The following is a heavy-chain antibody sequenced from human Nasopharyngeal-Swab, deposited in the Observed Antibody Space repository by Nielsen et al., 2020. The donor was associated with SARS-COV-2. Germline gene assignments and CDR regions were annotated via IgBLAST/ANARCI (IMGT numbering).Heavy chain of an antibody. CDR2: IWYDGSNK. V-gene: IGHV3-33*01. CDR1: GFTFSSYG. CDR3: ARDLRDGYNLGYYYYGMDV. J-gene: IGHJ6*02. D-gene: IGHD5-24*01. Sequence: GESLKISCAASGFTFSSYGMHWVRQAPGKGLEWVAVIWYDGSNKYYADSVKGRFTISRDNAKNTLYLQMNSLRAEDTAVYYCARDLRDGYNLGYYYYGMDVWGQGTTVTVSS.